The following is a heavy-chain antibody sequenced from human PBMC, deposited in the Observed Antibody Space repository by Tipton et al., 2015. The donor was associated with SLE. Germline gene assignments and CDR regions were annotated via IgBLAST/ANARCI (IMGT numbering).Heavy chain of an antibody. J-gene: IGHJ3*01. V-gene: IGHV4-39*07. Sequence: TLSLTCTVSGGSISSTSHRWGWIRQPPGKGLEWVGTVYYTGNTFYNPSLKSRVTISVDTSKNQFSLNLSSVTAADTAVYYCARDTDRGSSAYAGAFDFWGQGTVVTVSS. D-gene: IGHD3-22*01. CDR1: GGSISSTSHR. CDR3: ARDTDRGSSAYAGAFDF. CDR2: VYYTGNT.